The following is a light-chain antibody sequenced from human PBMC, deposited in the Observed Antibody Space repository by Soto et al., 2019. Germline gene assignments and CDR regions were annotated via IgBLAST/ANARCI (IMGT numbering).Light chain of an antibody. CDR1: SSNIGARFD. CDR2: GNS. V-gene: IGLV1-40*01. Sequence: QSVLTQPPSVSGAPGQRVTISCTGSSSNIGARFDVHWYQLLPGTAPKLLIYGNSNRPSGVPDRFSGSKSGTSASLAITGLQAEDEADYYCQSYDSSLSAPYVFGTGTKVTVL. CDR3: QSYDSSLSAPYV. J-gene: IGLJ1*01.